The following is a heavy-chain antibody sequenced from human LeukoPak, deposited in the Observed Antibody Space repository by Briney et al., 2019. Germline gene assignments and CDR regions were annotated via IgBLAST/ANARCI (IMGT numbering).Heavy chain of an antibody. CDR2: INPNSGAT. D-gene: IGHD1-26*01. CDR3: AKEGLERWELSGYY. Sequence: ASVKVSCKASEYIFTGYYMHWVRQAPGQGLEWMGWINPNSGATNYAQKFQGRVTMTRDMSISTVYMELSSLRSDDTAVYYCAKEGLERWELSGYYWGQGTLVTVSS. V-gene: IGHV1-2*02. J-gene: IGHJ4*02. CDR1: EYIFTGYY.